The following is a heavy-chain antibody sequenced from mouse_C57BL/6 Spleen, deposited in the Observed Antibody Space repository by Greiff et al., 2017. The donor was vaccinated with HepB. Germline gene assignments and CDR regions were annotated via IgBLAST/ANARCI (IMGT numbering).Heavy chain of an antibody. J-gene: IGHJ2*01. V-gene: IGHV1-26*01. Sequence: EVQLQQSGPELVKPGASVKISCKASGYTFTDYYMNWVMQSHGKSLEWIGDINPNNGGTSYNQKFKGKATLTVDKSSRTAYMELRSLTSEDSAVYYWAREDYGNYNDCDYWGQGTTLTVSS. D-gene: IGHD2-1*01. CDR3: AREDYGNYNDCDY. CDR1: GYTFTDYY. CDR2: INPNNGGT.